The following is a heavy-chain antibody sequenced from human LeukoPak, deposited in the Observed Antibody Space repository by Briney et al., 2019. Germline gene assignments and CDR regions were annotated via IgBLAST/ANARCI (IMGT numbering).Heavy chain of an antibody. CDR1: GGSISSGSYY. D-gene: IGHD5-12*01. V-gene: IGHV4-61*02. CDR2: IYTGGST. J-gene: IGHJ4*02. CDR3: AREVAAGDGGY. Sequence: KSSETLSLTCTVSGGSISSGSYYWSWIRQPAGKGLEWIGRIYTGGSTNYNPALKSRVTLSLDTSKNQFSLKLSSVTAADTAVYYCAREVAAGDGGYWGQGTLVTVSS.